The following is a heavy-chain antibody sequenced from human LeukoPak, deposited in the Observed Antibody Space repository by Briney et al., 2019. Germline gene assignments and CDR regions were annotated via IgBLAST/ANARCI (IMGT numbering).Heavy chain of an antibody. V-gene: IGHV3-74*01. CDR3: AEAASVRGVSY. Sequence: GGFLRLSCAASGFTFSTYWMHWVRQAPGKGPLWVSHINADRSTTNYADSVKGRFTISRDNAKNTLYLQMNSLRAEDTAVYYCAEAASVRGVSYWGQGTLVTVSS. CDR1: GFTFSTYW. J-gene: IGHJ4*02. CDR2: INADRSTT. D-gene: IGHD3-10*01.